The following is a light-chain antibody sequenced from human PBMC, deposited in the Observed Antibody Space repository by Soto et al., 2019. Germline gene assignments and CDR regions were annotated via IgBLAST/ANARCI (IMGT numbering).Light chain of an antibody. V-gene: IGKV3-15*01. CDR1: QRISNS. CDR3: QQNSNWPPFT. CDR2: GAS. Sequence: VRTQSPATLSVSPGERATLSCRASQRISNSLAWYQQRPGQAPRLLIYGASTRATGIPARFSGSGSGTDFTLTISGLQSEDFAVYYCQQNSNWPPFTFGPGTKVDIK. J-gene: IGKJ3*01.